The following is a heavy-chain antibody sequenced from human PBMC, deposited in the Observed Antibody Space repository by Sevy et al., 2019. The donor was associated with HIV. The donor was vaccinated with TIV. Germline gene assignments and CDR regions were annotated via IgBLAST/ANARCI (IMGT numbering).Heavy chain of an antibody. CDR3: TRDLYGSGWFYFDY. CDR2: IKTKTYSGTT. Sequence: GGSLRLSCTASGFTFGDYAMSWFRPAPGKGLEWVGFIKTKTYSGTTEYDASVKGRFIISRDDSKNIAYLQMNSLKTEDTAVYYCTRDLYGSGWFYFDYWGQGTLVTVSS. J-gene: IGHJ4*02. CDR1: GFTFGDYA. V-gene: IGHV3-49*03. D-gene: IGHD6-19*01.